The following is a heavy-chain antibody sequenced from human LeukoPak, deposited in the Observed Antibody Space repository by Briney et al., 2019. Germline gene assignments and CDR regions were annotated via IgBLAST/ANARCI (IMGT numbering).Heavy chain of an antibody. CDR2: INSDGSST. CDR3: ASCGYSGYDDDALDI. Sequence: PGGSLRLSCAASGFTFSSYWMHWVRQAPGKGLVWVSRINSDGSSTSYADSVKGRFTISRDNAKNTLYLQMNSLRAEDTAVYYCASCGYSGYDDDALDIWGQGTMVTVSS. D-gene: IGHD5-12*01. CDR1: GFTFSSYW. J-gene: IGHJ3*02. V-gene: IGHV3-74*01.